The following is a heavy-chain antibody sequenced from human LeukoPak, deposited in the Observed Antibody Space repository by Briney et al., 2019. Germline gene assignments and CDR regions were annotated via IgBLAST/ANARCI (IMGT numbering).Heavy chain of an antibody. Sequence: TGGSLRLSCAASGFTFNTYRMNWVRQAPGKGLEWVSSISSSSTYIYYTDSVKGRFTISRDNSKNTLYLQMNSLRAEDTAVYYCAKANTPGTSCFDYWGQGTLVTVSS. D-gene: IGHD2-2*01. CDR3: AKANTPGTSCFDY. V-gene: IGHV3-21*04. J-gene: IGHJ4*02. CDR2: ISSSSTYI. CDR1: GFTFNTYR.